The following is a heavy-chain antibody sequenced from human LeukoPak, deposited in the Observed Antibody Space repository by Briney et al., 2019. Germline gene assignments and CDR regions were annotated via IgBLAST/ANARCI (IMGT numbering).Heavy chain of an antibody. J-gene: IGHJ5*02. CDR1: GGTFSSYT. V-gene: IGHV1-69*04. CDR3: AREWGDAGRETYYDFWSGYSDWFDP. D-gene: IGHD3-3*01. CDR2: IIPILGIA. Sequence: PGASVKVSCKASGGTFSSYTISWVRQAPGQGLEWMGRIIPILGIANYVQKFQGRVTITADKSTSTAYMELSSLRSEDTAVYYCAREWGDAGRETYYDFWSGYSDWFDPWGQGTLVTVSS.